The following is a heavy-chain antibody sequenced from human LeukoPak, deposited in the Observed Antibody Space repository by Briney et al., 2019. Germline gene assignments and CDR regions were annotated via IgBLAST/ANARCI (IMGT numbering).Heavy chain of an antibody. CDR3: ARQLYSSATV. J-gene: IGHJ6*02. D-gene: IGHD6-25*01. CDR2: IYYSGST. CDR1: GGSISSGGYY. Sequence: SETLSLTCTVSGGSISSGGYYWSWIRQHPGRGLEWIGYIYYSGSTYYNPSLKSRVTISVDTSKNQFSLKLSSVTAADTAVYYCARQLYSSATVWGQGTTVTVSS. V-gene: IGHV4-31*03.